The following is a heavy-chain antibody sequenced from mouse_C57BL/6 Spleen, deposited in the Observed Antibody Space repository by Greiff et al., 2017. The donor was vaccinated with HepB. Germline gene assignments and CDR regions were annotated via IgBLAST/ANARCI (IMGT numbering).Heavy chain of an antibody. CDR2: IDPETGGT. V-gene: IGHV1-15*01. J-gene: IGHJ1*03. CDR3: TRGGITTDWYFDV. Sequence: VQLQQSGAELVRPGASVTLSCKASGYTFTDYEMHWVKQTPVHGLEWIGAIDPETGGTAYNQKFKGKAILTADKSSSTAYMELRSLTSEDSAVYYCTRGGITTDWYFDVWGTGTTVTVSS. D-gene: IGHD2-4*01. CDR1: GYTFTDYE.